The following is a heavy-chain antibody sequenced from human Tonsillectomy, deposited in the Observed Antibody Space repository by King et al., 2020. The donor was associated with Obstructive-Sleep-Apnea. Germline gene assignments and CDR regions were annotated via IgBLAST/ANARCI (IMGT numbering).Heavy chain of an antibody. D-gene: IGHD5-18*01. J-gene: IGHJ4*02. CDR3: AKVYAYSYGLELYYFDY. V-gene: IGHV3-23*04. Sequence: VQLVESGGGLVQPGGSLRLSCVASGFTFSSYAMSWVRQAPGKGLEWVSAISGSGGSTYYADSVKGRFTISRDNSKNTVYLQMNSLRAEDTAVYYCAKVYAYSYGLELYYFDYWGQGTLVTVSS. CDR2: ISGSGGST. CDR1: GFTFSSYA.